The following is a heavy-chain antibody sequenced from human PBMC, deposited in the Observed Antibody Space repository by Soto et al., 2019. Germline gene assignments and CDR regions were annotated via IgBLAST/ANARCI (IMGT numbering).Heavy chain of an antibody. CDR2: INPGGSII. D-gene: IGHD2-8*01. V-gene: IGHV3-74*01. CDR1: GFTFSTYW. CDR3: ARVPTGKYGVWNY. J-gene: IGHJ4*02. Sequence: GGSLRLSCAASGFTFSTYWMHWVRQAPGEGLVWVSRINPGGSIITYADSVKGRFTISRDNAKNTLYLQMNSLRGDDTAVYYCARVPTGKYGVWNYWGQGTLVTVSS.